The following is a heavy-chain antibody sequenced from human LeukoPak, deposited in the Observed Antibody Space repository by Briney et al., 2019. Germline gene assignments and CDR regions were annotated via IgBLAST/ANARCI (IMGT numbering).Heavy chain of an antibody. V-gene: IGHV3-30*18. CDR2: ISYDGSNK. CDR1: GVTFSRYG. J-gene: IGHJ3*02. D-gene: IGHD3-10*01. CDR3: AKTTGGSGKAFDI. Sequence: GGALRLSCAASGVTFSRYGMHWVRQAPGKGLEWVAVISYDGSNKYYADSVKGRFTISRDNSKNTLYLQMDSLRAEDTAVYYCAKTTGGSGKAFDIWGQGTMVTVSS.